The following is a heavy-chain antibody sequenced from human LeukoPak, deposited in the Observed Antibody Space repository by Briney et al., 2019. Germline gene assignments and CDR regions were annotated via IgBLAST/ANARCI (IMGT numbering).Heavy chain of an antibody. CDR1: EFSVGSNY. J-gene: IGHJ5*02. Sequence: GGSLRLSCAASEFSVGSNYMTWVRQAPGKGLEWMGGFDPEDGETIYAQKFQGRVTMTEDTSTDTAYMELSSLRSEDTAVYYCAAGYDDQPNWFDPWGQGTLVTVSS. CDR3: AAGYDDQPNWFDP. CDR2: FDPEDGET. D-gene: IGHD5-12*01. V-gene: IGHV1-24*01.